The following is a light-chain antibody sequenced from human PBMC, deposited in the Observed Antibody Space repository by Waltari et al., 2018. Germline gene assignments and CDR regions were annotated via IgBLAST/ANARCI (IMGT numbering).Light chain of an antibody. CDR2: GAS. V-gene: IGKV3-20*01. CDR1: QSVSRT. CDR3: QHYVRLPAT. J-gene: IGKJ1*01. Sequence: DIVLTQSPGTLSLSPGEIAPLSCRASQSVSRTLAWYQQKPGQAPKLLIYGASIRATGIPDRFSGSGSGTDFSLTISSLEPEDFAIYFCQHYVRLPATFGQGTKVEIK.